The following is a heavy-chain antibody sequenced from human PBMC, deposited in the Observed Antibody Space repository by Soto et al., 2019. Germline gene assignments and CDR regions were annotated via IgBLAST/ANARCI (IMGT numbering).Heavy chain of an antibody. CDR2: ISESGDNT. J-gene: IGHJ5*02. D-gene: IGHD5-12*01. CDR1: GFTFSSYA. CDR3: TRGRGYGVPCDP. V-gene: IGHV3-23*01. Sequence: EVQLLKPGGGSVQPGGSLRLSCAASGFTFSSYAMTWARQAPGKGLEWVSGISESGDNTYYADSVKGRFSISRDDSKNTMYLQMNSLRVEDTAVYYCTRGRGYGVPCDPWGQGTLVTVSS.